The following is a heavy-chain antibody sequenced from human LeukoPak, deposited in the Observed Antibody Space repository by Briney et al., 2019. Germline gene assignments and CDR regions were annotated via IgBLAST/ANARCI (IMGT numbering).Heavy chain of an antibody. CDR3: ARDRSSSRDLDY. D-gene: IGHD6-13*01. J-gene: IGHJ4*02. Sequence: GGSLRLSCAASGFSFNNYAMSWVRQAPGKGLEWVSCISSSSSSYIYYADSVKGRFTISRDNAKNSLYLQMNSLRAEDTAVYYCARDRSSSRDLDYWGQGTLVTVSS. CDR2: ISSSSSSYI. CDR1: GFSFNNYA. V-gene: IGHV3-21*01.